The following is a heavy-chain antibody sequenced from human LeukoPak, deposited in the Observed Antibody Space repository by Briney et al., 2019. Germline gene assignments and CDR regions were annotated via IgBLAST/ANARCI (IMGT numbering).Heavy chain of an antibody. V-gene: IGHV4-28*01. CDR3: ARKVAGLSYFDN. CDR2: IYYTGST. Sequence: SDTLSLTCAVSDYAISSNNWWGWVRQPPGKGLEWIRYIYYTGSTYYNPSLKSRVTMSVDTSKNHFSLKLTSVTAGDTAVYYCARKVAGLSYFDNWGQGTLVTVSS. CDR1: DYAISSNNW. D-gene: IGHD6-19*01. J-gene: IGHJ4*02.